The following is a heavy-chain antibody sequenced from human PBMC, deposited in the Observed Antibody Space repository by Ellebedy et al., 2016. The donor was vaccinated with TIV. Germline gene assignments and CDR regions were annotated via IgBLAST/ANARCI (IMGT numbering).Heavy chain of an antibody. CDR1: GFTFSDYY. CDR3: ARNKRGDN. V-gene: IGHV3-7*03. Sequence: PGGSLRLSCAASGFTFSDYYMGWIRQAPGKGLEWVASIKEDGSDKYYVDSVKGRFTISKDTAKNSLYLEMSSLRADDTAVYYCARNKRGDNWGQGTLVTVSS. J-gene: IGHJ4*02. CDR2: IKEDGSDK.